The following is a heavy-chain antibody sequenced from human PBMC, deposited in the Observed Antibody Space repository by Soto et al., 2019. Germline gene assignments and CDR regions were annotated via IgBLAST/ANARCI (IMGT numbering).Heavy chain of an antibody. CDR1: GGTFSSYA. CDR2: IIPIFGTA. J-gene: IGHJ5*02. Sequence: QVQLVQSGAEVKKPGSSVKVSCKASGGTFSSYAISWVRQAPGQGLEWMGGIIPIFGTANYAQKFQGRVTITADKSTSTAYRELSSLRSEDTAVYYCAREEKMVGAPFNWFDPWGQGTLVTVSS. CDR3: AREEKMVGAPFNWFDP. D-gene: IGHD1-26*01. V-gene: IGHV1-69*06.